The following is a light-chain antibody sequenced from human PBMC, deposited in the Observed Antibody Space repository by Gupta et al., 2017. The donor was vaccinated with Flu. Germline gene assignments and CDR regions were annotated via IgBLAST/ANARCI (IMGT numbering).Light chain of an antibody. V-gene: IGKV1-39*01. CDR3: QQKDT. Sequence: DIQVTQSPSSLSASVGGRVTITCRTGQSISSYVNWYQQKPGEAPRLLIYGASRLHSGVPSRFSGSASGTDFTLTISSLQPEDFATYYCQQKDTFGQGTKLEIK. J-gene: IGKJ2*01. CDR1: QSISSY. CDR2: GAS.